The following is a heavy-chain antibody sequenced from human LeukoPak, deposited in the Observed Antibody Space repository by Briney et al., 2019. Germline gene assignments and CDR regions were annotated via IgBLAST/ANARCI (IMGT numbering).Heavy chain of an antibody. V-gene: IGHV3-7*01. CDR2: INQCGSVK. CDR3: AMNLGWQQFDF. D-gene: IGHD5-24*01. J-gene: IGHJ4*02. Sequence: GGPLTLSCAASGFTFTSYWIDCVRQSTGKGREWVANINQCGSVKNYVHSVKGRYTIARDNTKNSLYLEINSLRGEDTAVYYCAMNLGWQQFDFWGQGTLVTVSS. CDR1: GFTFTSYW.